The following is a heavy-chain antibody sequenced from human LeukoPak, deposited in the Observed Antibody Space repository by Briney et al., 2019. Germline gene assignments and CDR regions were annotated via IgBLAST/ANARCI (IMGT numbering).Heavy chain of an antibody. Sequence: PSETLSLTCTVSGFSISSGYYWGWIRQPPGQGLEWIGSIYYSGSTYYNPSLKSRVTISVDTSKNQFSLKLSSVTAADTAVYYCARLYGSGTEVDYWGQGTLVTVSS. CDR1: GFSISSGYY. V-gene: IGHV4-38-2*02. CDR2: IYYSGST. D-gene: IGHD3-10*01. J-gene: IGHJ4*02. CDR3: ARLYGSGTEVDY.